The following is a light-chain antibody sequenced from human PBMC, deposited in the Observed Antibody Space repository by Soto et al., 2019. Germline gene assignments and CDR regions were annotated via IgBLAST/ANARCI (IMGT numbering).Light chain of an antibody. Sequence: QSVLTQPASVSGSPGLSITLSCTGTSSDVGNYNLVSWYQQRPGKAPKLMIYEVSKRPSGVSNRFSGSKSGNTASLTISGLQAEDEADYYCCSYAGDSTPYVFGTGTKVTVL. CDR3: CSYAGDSTPYV. V-gene: IGLV2-23*02. CDR2: EVS. CDR1: SSDVGNYNL. J-gene: IGLJ1*01.